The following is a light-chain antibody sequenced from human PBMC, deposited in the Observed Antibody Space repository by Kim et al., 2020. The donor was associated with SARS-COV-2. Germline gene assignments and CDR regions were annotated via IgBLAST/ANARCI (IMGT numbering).Light chain of an antibody. Sequence: DIVMTQSPLSLPVTPGEPASISCRSSQSLLHSNGYNYLDWYLQKPGQSPQVLIYLGSHRASGVPDRFSGSGSGTDFTLKISRVEADDVGVYYCMQPLQTPWTFGPGTKVDSK. V-gene: IGKV2-28*01. J-gene: IGKJ1*01. CDR2: LGS. CDR1: QSLLHSNGYNY. CDR3: MQPLQTPWT.